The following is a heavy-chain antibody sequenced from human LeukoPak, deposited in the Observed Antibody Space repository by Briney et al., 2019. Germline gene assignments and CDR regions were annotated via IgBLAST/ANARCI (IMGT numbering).Heavy chain of an antibody. CDR3: ARQDIRFGELLSDFDY. Sequence: PSETLSLTCAVSGGSITSGNWWTWVRQSPGKGLEWIGEIHHGGTTNYNPSLKSRVTISVDTSKNQFSLKLSSVTAADTAVYYCARQDIRFGELLSDFDYWGQGTLVTVSS. V-gene: IGHV4-4*02. CDR1: GGSITSGNW. J-gene: IGHJ4*02. CDR2: IHHGGTT. D-gene: IGHD3-10*01.